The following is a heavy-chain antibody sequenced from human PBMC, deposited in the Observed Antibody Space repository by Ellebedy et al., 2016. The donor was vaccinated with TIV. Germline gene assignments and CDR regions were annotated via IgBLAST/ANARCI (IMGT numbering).Heavy chain of an antibody. Sequence: SETLSLXXTVSGGSMTSYYWRWIRQPPGKGLEWIGYIYYSGSTNYNPSLKSRVFISVDTSKNQFSLKLSSVTAADTAVYYCARGLWGAPIWGQGTMVTVSS. CDR3: ARGLWGAPI. CDR1: GGSMTSYY. V-gene: IGHV4-59*01. D-gene: IGHD3-16*01. CDR2: IYYSGST. J-gene: IGHJ3*02.